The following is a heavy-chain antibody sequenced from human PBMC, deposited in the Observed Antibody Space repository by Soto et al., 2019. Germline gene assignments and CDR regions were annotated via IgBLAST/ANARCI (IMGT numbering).Heavy chain of an antibody. CDR3: ASGTSYDSSGPHDDFDI. CDR2: IIPIFGTA. D-gene: IGHD3-22*01. V-gene: IGHV1-69*13. Sequence: SVKVSCKASGGTFSSYAISWVRQAPGQGLEWMGGIIPIFGTANYAQKFQGRVTITADESTSTAYMELSSLRSEDTAVYYCASGTSYDSSGPHDDFDIWGQGTMVTVS. J-gene: IGHJ3*02. CDR1: GGTFSSYA.